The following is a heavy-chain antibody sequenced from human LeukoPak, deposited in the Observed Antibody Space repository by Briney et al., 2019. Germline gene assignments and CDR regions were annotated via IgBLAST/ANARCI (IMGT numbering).Heavy chain of an antibody. V-gene: IGHV4-38-2*01. D-gene: IGHD3-22*01. CDR3: ARLISGSIGYYYYYYYYFYMDV. CDR1: GYSISSGYY. CDR2: IYHSGST. Sequence: SETLSLTCAVSGYSISSGYYWGWIRQPPGKGLEWIGSIYHSGSTYYNPSLKSRVTISVDTSKNQFSLKLSSVTAADTAVYYCARLISGSIGYYYYYYYYFYMDVWGKGTTVTVSS. J-gene: IGHJ6*03.